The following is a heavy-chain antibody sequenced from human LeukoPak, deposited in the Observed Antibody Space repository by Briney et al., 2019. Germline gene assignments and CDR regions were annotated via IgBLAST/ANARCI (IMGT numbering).Heavy chain of an antibody. Sequence: SETLSPACTVSAGSISSYYGSWVRHTRGRGRGWVGDIYYSGSTTSNPSLKSRVTISVDTSKNQFSLKLSSVTAADTAVYYCARHTDIAPLSSLKYWGQGTLVTVSS. CDR3: ARHTDIAPLSSLKY. J-gene: IGHJ4*02. CDR2: IYYSGST. V-gene: IGHV4-59*08. CDR1: AGSISSYY. D-gene: IGHD6-13*01.